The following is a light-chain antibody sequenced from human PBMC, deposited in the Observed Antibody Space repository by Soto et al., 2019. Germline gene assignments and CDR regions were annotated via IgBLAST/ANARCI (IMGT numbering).Light chain of an antibody. J-gene: IGKJ1*01. CDR1: QSVTSRY. CDR3: QQYNNWPPWT. CDR2: GAS. V-gene: IGKV3-20*01. Sequence: IVLTQSPGTLSLSPGERATLSCRASQSVTSRYLAWYQQKPGQAPRLLIFGASIRDTGIPDRFSGSGSGTDFTLTISRLESEDFAVYYCQQYNNWPPWTFGQGTKVDNK.